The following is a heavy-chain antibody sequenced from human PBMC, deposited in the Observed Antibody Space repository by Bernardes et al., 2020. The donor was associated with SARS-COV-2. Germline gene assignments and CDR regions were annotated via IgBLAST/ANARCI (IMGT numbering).Heavy chain of an antibody. CDR1: GFTFSDYY. D-gene: IGHD3-3*01. V-gene: IGHV3-11*01. J-gene: IGHJ6*02. Sequence: GGSLRLSCAASGFTFSDYYMSWIRQAPGKGLEWVSYISRSGSTIYYADAVKGRFTISRDNAKNSLSLQMNSLRAEDTAVYYCARSARITIYGVVTPWGGIDVWGQGTTVTVSS. CDR2: ISRSGSTI. CDR3: ARSARITIYGVVTPWGGIDV.